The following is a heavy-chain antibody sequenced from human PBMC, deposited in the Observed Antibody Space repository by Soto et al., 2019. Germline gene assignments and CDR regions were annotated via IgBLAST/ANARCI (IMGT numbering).Heavy chain of an antibody. J-gene: IGHJ6*02. CDR1: GFTFSSYE. CDR2: ISSSGSTI. V-gene: IGHV3-48*03. D-gene: IGHD3-3*01. Sequence: GGSLRLSCAASGFTFSSYEMNWVRQAPGKGLEWVSYISSSGSTIYYADSVKGRFTISRDNAKNSLHLQMNSLRAEDTAVYYCARDRRYDFWSGYDNFYGMDVWGQGTTVTVSS. CDR3: ARDRRYDFWSGYDNFYGMDV.